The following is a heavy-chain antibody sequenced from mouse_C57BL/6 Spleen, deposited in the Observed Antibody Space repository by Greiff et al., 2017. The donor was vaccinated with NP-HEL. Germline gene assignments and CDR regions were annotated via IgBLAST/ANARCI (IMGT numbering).Heavy chain of an antibody. D-gene: IGHD3-2*02. CDR1: GYTFTSYW. CDR2: IHPNSGST. V-gene: IGHV1-64*01. CDR3: VRGGQLKLHNYAMDY. J-gene: IGHJ4*01. Sequence: QVQLKQPGAELVKPGASVKLSCKASGYTFTSYWMHWVKPRPGQGLEWIGMIHPNSGSTNYNEKFKSKATLTVDKSSSTAYMQLSNLTTEDSAVYYCVRGGQLKLHNYAMDYWGQGTSVTVSS.